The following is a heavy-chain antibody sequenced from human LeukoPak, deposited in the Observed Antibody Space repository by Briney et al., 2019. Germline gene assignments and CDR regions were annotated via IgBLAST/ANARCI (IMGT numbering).Heavy chain of an antibody. D-gene: IGHD4-23*01. CDR3: AREAAYGGNPHLDY. CDR1: GGSICSGGYY. Sequence: SQTLSLTCTVSGGSICSGGYYWSWIRQPPGKGLEWVGEINHSGSTNYNPSLKSRVTISVDTSKNQFSLKLSSVTAADTAVYYCAREAAYGGNPHLDYWGQGTLVTVSS. J-gene: IGHJ4*02. V-gene: IGHV4-61*08. CDR2: INHSGST.